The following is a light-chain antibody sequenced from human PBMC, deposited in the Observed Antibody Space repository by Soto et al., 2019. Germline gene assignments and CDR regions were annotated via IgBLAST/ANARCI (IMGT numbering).Light chain of an antibody. CDR1: NSDVGGYNY. J-gene: IGLJ2*01. CDR3: SSHTSSGTSVV. V-gene: IGLV2-14*01. CDR2: DVS. Sequence: QSVLTQPASVSGSPGQSITISCTGTNSDVGGYNYVSWYQQHPGKAPKLLIYDVSNRPSGVSNRFSASKSGNTASLTISGLQAEDEADYYCSSHTSSGTSVVFGGGTKLTVL.